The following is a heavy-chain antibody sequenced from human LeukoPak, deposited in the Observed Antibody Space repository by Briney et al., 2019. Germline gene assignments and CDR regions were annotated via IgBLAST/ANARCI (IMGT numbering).Heavy chain of an antibody. CDR3: VYDSSGYFVY. D-gene: IGHD3-22*01. J-gene: IGHJ4*02. V-gene: IGHV3-21*01. Sequence: GGSLRLSCAASGFTFSNFPMTWVRQAPGKGLEAFSSISGSGGDTYYKDSVKGRFTISRDNAKNSLYLQMNSLRAEDTAVYYCVYDSSGYFVYWGQGTLVTVSS. CDR1: GFTFSNFP. CDR2: ISGSGGDT.